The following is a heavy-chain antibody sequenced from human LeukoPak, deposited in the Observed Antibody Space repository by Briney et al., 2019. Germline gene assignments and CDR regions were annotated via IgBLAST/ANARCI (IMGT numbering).Heavy chain of an antibody. Sequence: ASVKVSCKASGGTFSSYAISWVRQAPGQGLEWMGRIIPILGIANYAQKFQGRVTITADKSTSTAYMELSSLRSEDTAVYYCARERASGLGDVWGQGTTVTVSS. CDR2: IIPILGIA. CDR3: ARERASGLGDV. D-gene: IGHD6-6*01. V-gene: IGHV1-69*04. CDR1: GGTFSSYA. J-gene: IGHJ6*02.